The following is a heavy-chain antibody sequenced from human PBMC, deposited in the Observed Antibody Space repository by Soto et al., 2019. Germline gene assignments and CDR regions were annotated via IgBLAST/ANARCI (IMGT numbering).Heavy chain of an antibody. CDR2: IYYSGST. Sequence: SETLSLTCTVSGGSISSGGYYWSWIRQHPGKGLEWIGYIYYSGSTYYNPSLKSRVTISVDTSKNQFSLKLSSVTAADTAVYYCARVMVAAALDYWGQGTLVTVSS. CDR3: ARVMVAAALDY. D-gene: IGHD6-13*01. J-gene: IGHJ4*02. CDR1: GGSISSGGYY. V-gene: IGHV4-30-4*08.